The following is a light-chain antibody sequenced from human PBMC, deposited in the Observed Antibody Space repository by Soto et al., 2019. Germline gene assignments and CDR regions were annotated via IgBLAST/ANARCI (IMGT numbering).Light chain of an antibody. J-gene: IGKJ1*01. CDR1: QSISAH. CDR2: AAT. Sequence: DIPMTQSPSSLSASVGDRVTITCRASQSISAHLNWYQQKPGKAPKVLIYAATNLESGVPSRFSGSGSGPEFTLTIGGLQPEDFATYYCQQGYTPHVTFGQGTKVE. V-gene: IGKV1-39*01. CDR3: QQGYTPHVT.